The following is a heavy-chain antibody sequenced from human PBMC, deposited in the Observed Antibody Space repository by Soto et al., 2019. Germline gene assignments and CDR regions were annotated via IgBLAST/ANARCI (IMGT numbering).Heavy chain of an antibody. Sequence: GASVKVSCKASGGTFSSYAISWVRQAPGQGLEWMGGIIPIFGTANYAQKFQGRVTITADKSTSTAYMELSSLRSEDTAVYYCARDSRIAARPRRVDQHHDFDYWGQGTLVTVSS. D-gene: IGHD6-6*01. CDR1: GGTFSSYA. J-gene: IGHJ4*02. V-gene: IGHV1-69*06. CDR2: IIPIFGTA. CDR3: ARDSRIAARPRRVDQHHDFDY.